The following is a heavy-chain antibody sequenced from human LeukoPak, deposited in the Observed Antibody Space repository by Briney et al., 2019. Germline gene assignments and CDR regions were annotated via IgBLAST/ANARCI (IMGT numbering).Heavy chain of an antibody. J-gene: IGHJ4*02. D-gene: IGHD3-22*01. Sequence: PGGSLRLSCAASGFTFSSYAMSWVRQAPGKGLEWVSAISGSGGSTYYADSVKGRFTIYRDNSKNTLYLQMNSLRAEDTAVYYCAKGLNNPYYYDSSGYLGLFGYWGQGTLVTVSS. CDR1: GFTFSSYA. CDR3: AKGLNNPYYYDSSGYLGLFGY. V-gene: IGHV3-23*01. CDR2: ISGSGGST.